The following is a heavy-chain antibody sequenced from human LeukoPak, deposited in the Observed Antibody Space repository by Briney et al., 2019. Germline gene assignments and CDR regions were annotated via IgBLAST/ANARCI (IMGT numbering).Heavy chain of an antibody. Sequence: ASVKVSCKASEYTFTDYAINWVRQAPGQRLEWMGWINAGNGNTKHSQKFQGRVTITRDTSASTAYMELSSLTSEDTAVYYCARGRWSATTATYYLDFWGQGTLVTVSS. J-gene: IGHJ4*02. CDR3: ARGRWSATTATYYLDF. D-gene: IGHD5-24*01. CDR2: INAGNGNT. V-gene: IGHV1-3*01. CDR1: EYTFTDYA.